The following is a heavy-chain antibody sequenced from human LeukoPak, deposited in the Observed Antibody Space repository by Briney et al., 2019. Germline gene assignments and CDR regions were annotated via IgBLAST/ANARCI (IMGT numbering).Heavy chain of an antibody. V-gene: IGHV3-23*01. CDR3: AKVGWDQYYFDY. Sequence: PGGSLRLSCAASGFTFSSYAMSWVRQAPGKGLEWVSAISGSGGSTYYADSVKGRFTISRDNSKNTVYLQINSLRAEDTAVYYCAKVGWDQYYFDYWGQGTLVTVSS. CDR1: GFTFSSYA. J-gene: IGHJ4*02. D-gene: IGHD6-19*01. CDR2: ISGSGGST.